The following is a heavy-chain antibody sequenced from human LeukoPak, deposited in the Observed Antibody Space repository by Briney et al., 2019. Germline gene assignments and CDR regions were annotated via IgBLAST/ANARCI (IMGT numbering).Heavy chain of an antibody. D-gene: IGHD2-2*02. CDR2: INPNSGGT. J-gene: IGHJ4*02. V-gene: IGHV1-2*02. Sequence: ASVKVSCKASGYTFTGYYMHWVRQAPGQGLEWMGWINPNSGGTNYAQKFQGRVTMTRDTSISTAYMELSRLRSGDTAVYYCARRSGRRYCSSTSCYIFDYWGQGTLVTVSS. CDR3: ARRSGRRYCSSTSCYIFDY. CDR1: GYTFTGYY.